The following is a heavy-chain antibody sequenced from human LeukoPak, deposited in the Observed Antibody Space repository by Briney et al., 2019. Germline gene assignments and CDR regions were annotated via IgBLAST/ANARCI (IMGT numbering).Heavy chain of an antibody. Sequence: ASVKVSCKASGYTFTSYYMHWVRQAPGQGLEWMGIINPSGGSTSYAQKFQGRVTMTRDMSTSTVYMELSSLRSEDTAVYYCARDAPTFHDSSGYYLDYWGQGTLVTVSS. CDR3: ARDAPTFHDSSGYYLDY. CDR1: GYTFTSYY. CDR2: INPSGGST. V-gene: IGHV1-46*01. D-gene: IGHD3-22*01. J-gene: IGHJ4*02.